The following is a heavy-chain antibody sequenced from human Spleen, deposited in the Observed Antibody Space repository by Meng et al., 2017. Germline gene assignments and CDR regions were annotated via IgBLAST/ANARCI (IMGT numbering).Heavy chain of an antibody. CDR1: GFTFSDFA. CDR3: ARGGMDV. J-gene: IGHJ6*02. Sequence: GESLKISCTASGFTFSDFAMHWVRQAPGKGLEYVSGISSNGGSTYYADSVKGRFTISRDNSKNTLYLQMGSLRAEDMAVYYCARGGMDVWGQGTTVTGAS. V-gene: IGHV3-64*02. CDR2: ISSNGGST.